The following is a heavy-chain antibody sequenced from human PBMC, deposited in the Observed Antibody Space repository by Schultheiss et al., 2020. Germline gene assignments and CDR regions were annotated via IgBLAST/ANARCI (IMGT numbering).Heavy chain of an antibody. D-gene: IGHD2-15*01. CDR3: AREGYCSGGSCHAGWFDY. V-gene: IGHV3-74*01. Sequence: GGSLRLSCAAAGFTFSSFWMHWVRQVPGKGPVWVSRISGDGFTITYADSVKGRFTISRDNAKNTLFLQMNSLRAEDTAVYYCAREGYCSGGSCHAGWFDYWGQGTLVTVSS. CDR1: GFTFSSFW. CDR2: ISGDGFTI. J-gene: IGHJ4*02.